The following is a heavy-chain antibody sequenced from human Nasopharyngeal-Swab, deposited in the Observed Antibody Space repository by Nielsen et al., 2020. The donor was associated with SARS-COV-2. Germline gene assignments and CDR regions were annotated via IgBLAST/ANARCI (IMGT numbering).Heavy chain of an antibody. J-gene: IGHJ6*03. D-gene: IGHD5-18*01. CDR3: ARDGYSYGYYYYYYMDV. Sequence: GESLKISCAASGFTFSNYWLSWVRQAPGNGLEWVANIKQDGSEKNYVDSVKGRFTISRDNAKNSLYLQMNSLRAEDTAVYYCARDGYSYGYYYYYYMDVWGKGTTVTVSS. CDR2: IKQDGSEK. V-gene: IGHV3-7*01. CDR1: GFTFSNYW.